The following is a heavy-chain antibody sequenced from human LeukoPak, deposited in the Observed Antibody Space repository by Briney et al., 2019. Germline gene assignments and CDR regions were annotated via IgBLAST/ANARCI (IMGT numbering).Heavy chain of an antibody. CDR3: ARGGTGHCSSTSCYVWPRTKNWFDP. V-gene: IGHV4-34*01. D-gene: IGHD2-2*01. CDR1: GGSFSGYY. CDR2: INHSGST. Sequence: SETLSLTCAVYGGSFSGYYWSWIRQPPGEGLEWIGEINHSGSTNYNPSLKSRVTISVDTSKNQFSLKLSSVTAADTAVYYCARGGTGHCSSTSCYVWPRTKNWFDPWGQGTLVTVSS. J-gene: IGHJ5*02.